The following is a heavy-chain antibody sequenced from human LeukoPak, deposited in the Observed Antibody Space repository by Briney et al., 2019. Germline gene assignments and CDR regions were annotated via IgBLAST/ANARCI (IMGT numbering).Heavy chain of an antibody. J-gene: IGHJ4*02. CDR2: IYPGDSDT. Sequence: GESLKISCKGSGYSFTSYWIGWVRQMPGKGLEWMGIIYPGDSDTRYGPSFQGQVTISADKSISTAYLQWSSLKASDTAMYYCARGYCSGGSCYPSLRYWGQGTLVTVSS. CDR3: ARGYCSGGSCYPSLRY. D-gene: IGHD2-15*01. V-gene: IGHV5-51*01. CDR1: GYSFTSYW.